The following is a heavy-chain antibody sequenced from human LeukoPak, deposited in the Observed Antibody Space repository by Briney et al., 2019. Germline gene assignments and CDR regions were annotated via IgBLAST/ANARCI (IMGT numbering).Heavy chain of an antibody. V-gene: IGHV4-59*08. Sequence: PSETLSLTCTVSGGSISSYYWSWIRQPPGKGLEGIGYIYYSGSTNYNPSLKSRVTISVDTSKNQFSLKLSSVTAADTAVYYCARLVDYDSSGHDAFDIWGQGTMVTVSS. J-gene: IGHJ3*02. CDR2: IYYSGST. D-gene: IGHD3-22*01. CDR1: GGSISSYY. CDR3: ARLVDYDSSGHDAFDI.